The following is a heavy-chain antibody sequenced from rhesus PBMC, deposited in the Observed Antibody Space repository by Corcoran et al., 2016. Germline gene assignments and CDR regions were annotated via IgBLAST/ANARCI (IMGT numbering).Heavy chain of an antibody. CDR2: IYGSGGST. CDR1: GGSIGGYY. CDR3: ARHNYAKRYGLDS. Sequence: QVQLQESGPGLVKPSETLSLTCAVSGGSIGGYYWSWIRQPPGQGLEWIGRIYGSGGSTDYHPSLKRRVTISTDTSKNQFSLKLSSVTAADTAVYYCARHNYAKRYGLDSWGQGVVVTVSS. J-gene: IGHJ6*01. D-gene: IGHD4-11*01. V-gene: IGHV4-160*01.